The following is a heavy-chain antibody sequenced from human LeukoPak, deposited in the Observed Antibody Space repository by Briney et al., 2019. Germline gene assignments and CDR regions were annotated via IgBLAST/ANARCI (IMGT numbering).Heavy chain of an antibody. Sequence: GGSQRLSCAASGFTFSRYSMNWARQSPGKGLEWVSSISNSSSYIYYADSVKGRFTISRDNAKNSLYLQMNSLRAEDTAVYYCARQYYYGSGSYLVAYGMDVWGKGTTVTVSS. D-gene: IGHD3-10*01. CDR3: ARQYYYGSGSYLVAYGMDV. CDR1: GFTFSRYS. CDR2: ISNSSSYI. J-gene: IGHJ6*04. V-gene: IGHV3-21*03.